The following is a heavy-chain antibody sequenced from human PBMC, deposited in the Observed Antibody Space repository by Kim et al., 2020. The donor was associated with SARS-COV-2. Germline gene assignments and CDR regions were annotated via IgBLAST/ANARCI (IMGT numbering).Heavy chain of an antibody. V-gene: IGHV4-39*01. D-gene: IGHD4-17*01. CDR1: GGSISSSSYY. CDR2: IYYSGST. CDR3: ARLGSYWGVGDYGDYLLP. J-gene: IGHJ5*02. Sequence: SETLSLTCTVSGGSISSSSYYWGWIRQPPGKGLEWIGSIYYSGSTYYNPSLKSRVTISVDTSKNQFSLKLSSVTAADTAVYYCARLGSYWGVGDYGDYLLPWGQGTLVTVSS.